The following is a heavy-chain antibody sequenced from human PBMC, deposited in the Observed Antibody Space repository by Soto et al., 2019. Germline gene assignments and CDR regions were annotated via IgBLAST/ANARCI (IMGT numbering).Heavy chain of an antibody. J-gene: IGHJ4*02. Sequence: SDTLSLTCTVSGGTISSGCYYWSWIRQHPGKGLEWIGYIYYSGSTNYNPSLKSRVTISVDTSKNQFSLKLSSVTAADTAVYYCARRPGSCFASCGPGTLVTVSS. CDR3: ARRPGSCFAS. CDR2: IYYSGST. CDR1: GGTISSGCYY. D-gene: IGHD7-27*01. V-gene: IGHV4-30-4*02.